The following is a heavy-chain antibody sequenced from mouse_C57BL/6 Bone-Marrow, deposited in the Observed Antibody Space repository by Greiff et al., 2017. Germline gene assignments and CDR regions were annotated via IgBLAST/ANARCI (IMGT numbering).Heavy chain of an antibody. CDR1: GYTFTSYT. V-gene: IGHV1-4*01. J-gene: IGHJ1*02. D-gene: IGHD3-2*02. Sequence: VQLQQSGAELARPGASVKMSCKASGYTFTSYTMHWVKQRPGQGLEWIGYINPSSGYTKYNQKFKDKATLTADKSSSTAYMQLSSLTSEDSAVYYCVIQGSSGSLWYFGVWGTRTNVPGSS. CDR3: VIQGSSGSLWYFGV. CDR2: INPSSGYT.